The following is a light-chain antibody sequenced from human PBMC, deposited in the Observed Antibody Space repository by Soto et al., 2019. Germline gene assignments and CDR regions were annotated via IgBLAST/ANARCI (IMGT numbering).Light chain of an antibody. J-gene: IGKJ5*01. CDR1: QSISSW. CDR3: RQYKTYT. Sequence: IQMTQSPSTLSASVGDRVTITCRASQSISSWLAWYQQKPGKAPNLLMFDASTLHTGVPSRFSGSGDGTEFTLSISSLQPDDSAIYFCRQYKTYTFGRGTRLEI. V-gene: IGKV1-5*01. CDR2: DAS.